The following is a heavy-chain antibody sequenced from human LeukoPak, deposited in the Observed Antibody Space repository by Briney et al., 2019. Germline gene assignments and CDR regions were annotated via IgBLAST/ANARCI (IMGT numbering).Heavy chain of an antibody. D-gene: IGHD3-22*01. CDR3: VPSDSSGLD. CDR1: GFTFSHYW. Sequence: GGSLRLSCEASGFTFSHYWMHWVRQAPGQGLVWVSRTNTDGSSTSYMDSAKGRFTISRNNAKNTIYLQMNSLRAEDTAVYYCVPSDSSGLDWGQGTLVTVSS. CDR2: TNTDGSST. J-gene: IGHJ4*02. V-gene: IGHV3-74*01.